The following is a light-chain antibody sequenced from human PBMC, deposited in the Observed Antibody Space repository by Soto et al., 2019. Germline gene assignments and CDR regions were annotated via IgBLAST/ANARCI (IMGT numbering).Light chain of an antibody. V-gene: IGKV1-33*01. CDR3: QQYETLPT. CDR1: QDIGRF. CDR2: DAA. Sequence: DIQMTQSPSALSVSVGDRFTISCQASQDIGRFLNWYQQKPGNAPNLLITDAANLQGGVPSRFSGGGSGTHFSLTISSLQPEDFATYYCQQYETLPTCGQGTRLEIK. J-gene: IGKJ5*01.